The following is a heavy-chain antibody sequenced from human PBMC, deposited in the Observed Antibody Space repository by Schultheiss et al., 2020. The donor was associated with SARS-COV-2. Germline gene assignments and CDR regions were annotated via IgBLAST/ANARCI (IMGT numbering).Heavy chain of an antibody. CDR3: ARGPPLFDP. Sequence: SETLSLTCTVSGGSVSSYYWSWIRQPPGKGLEWIGYIYYSGSTNYNPSLKSRVTISVDTSKNQFSLNLNSVTAADTAVYYCARGPPLFDPWGQGTLVTVSS. V-gene: IGHV4-59*02. J-gene: IGHJ5*02. CDR2: IYYSGST. CDR1: GGSVSSYY.